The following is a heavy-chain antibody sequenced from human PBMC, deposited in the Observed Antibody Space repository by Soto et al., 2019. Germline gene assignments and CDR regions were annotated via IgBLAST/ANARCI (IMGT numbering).Heavy chain of an antibody. Sequence: ASVKVSCKASGYTFTKYYMHWVRQAPGQGLEWMGWMNPRSGGTKYAQAFQDRVTMTTDASISTAYMEVTSPRLDDTAVYFCATTDESVSYRLDVWGPGTLVTVSS. J-gene: IGHJ4*02. D-gene: IGHD3-3*01. CDR3: ATTDESVSYRLDV. CDR1: GYTFTKYY. V-gene: IGHV1-2*02. CDR2: MNPRSGGT.